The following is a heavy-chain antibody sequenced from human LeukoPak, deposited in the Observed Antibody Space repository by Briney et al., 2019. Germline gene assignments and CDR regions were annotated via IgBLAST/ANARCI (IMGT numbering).Heavy chain of an antibody. D-gene: IGHD6-19*01. CDR3: ATEDINGYSSFDY. V-gene: IGHV3-30-3*01. CDR2: ISYDGSNK. Sequence: PGGSLRLSGAASGFTFSSYAMHWVRQAPGTGLEWVAVISYDGSNKYYADSVKGRFTISRDNSKNTLYLQMNSLRAEDTAVYYCATEDINGYSSFDYWGQGTLVTVSS. J-gene: IGHJ4*02. CDR1: GFTFSSYA.